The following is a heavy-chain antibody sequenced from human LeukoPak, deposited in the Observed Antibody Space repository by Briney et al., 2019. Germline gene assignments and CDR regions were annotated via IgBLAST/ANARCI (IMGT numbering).Heavy chain of an antibody. V-gene: IGHV3-21*01. Sequence: PGGSLRLSCAASGFTFSSYNMNWVRQAPGKGLEWVSSISSSSSYIYYADSVKGRFTISRDNAKNSLYLQMNSLRAEDTAVYYCARDLKATDAFDIWGQGTMVTVSS. D-gene: IGHD5-12*01. J-gene: IGHJ3*02. CDR3: ARDLKATDAFDI. CDR2: ISSSSSYI. CDR1: GFTFSSYN.